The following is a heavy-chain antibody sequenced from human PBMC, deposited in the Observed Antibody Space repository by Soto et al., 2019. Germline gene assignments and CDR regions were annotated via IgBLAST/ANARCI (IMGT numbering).Heavy chain of an antibody. D-gene: IGHD6-13*01. CDR2: IKQDGSEK. CDR3: ARGRIAATYYFDY. J-gene: IGHJ4*02. Sequence: EVQLVESGGGLVQPGGSLRLSCAASGFTFSSYWMSWVRQAPGKGLEWVANIKQDGSEKYYVDSVKGRFTISRDNAKNSLYLQMNSLRAEDTAVYYCARGRIAATYYFDYWGQGTLVTVSS. V-gene: IGHV3-7*01. CDR1: GFTFSSYW.